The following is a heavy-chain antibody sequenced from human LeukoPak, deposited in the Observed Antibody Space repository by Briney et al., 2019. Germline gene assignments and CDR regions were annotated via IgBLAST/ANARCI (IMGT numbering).Heavy chain of an antibody. CDR3: ARGQGIAVAGSDY. J-gene: IGHJ4*02. V-gene: IGHV3-30*04. CDR1: GFTFSSYA. CDR2: ISYDGSNK. Sequence: GRSLRLSCAASGFTFSSYAMHWVRQAPGKGLEWVAVISYDGSNKYYADSVKGRLTISRDNSKNTLYLQMNSLRAEDTAVYYCARGQGIAVAGSDYWGQGTLVTVSS. D-gene: IGHD6-19*01.